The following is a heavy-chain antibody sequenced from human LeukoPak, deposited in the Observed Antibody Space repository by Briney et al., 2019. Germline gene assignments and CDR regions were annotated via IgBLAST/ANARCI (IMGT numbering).Heavy chain of an antibody. D-gene: IGHD1-14*01. Sequence: ASVKVSCKASGGTFSSYAISWVRQAPGQGLEWMGGIIPIFGTANYAQKFQGRVTITADESTSTAYMELSSLRSEDTAVYYCARDITFPGGPIYYYCYGMDVWGQGTTVTVSS. J-gene: IGHJ6*02. CDR2: IIPIFGTA. CDR3: ARDITFPGGPIYYYCYGMDV. V-gene: IGHV1-69*13. CDR1: GGTFSSYA.